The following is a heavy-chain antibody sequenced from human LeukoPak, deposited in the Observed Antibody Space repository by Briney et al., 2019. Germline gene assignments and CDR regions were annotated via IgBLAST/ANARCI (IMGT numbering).Heavy chain of an antibody. J-gene: IGHJ3*02. CDR2: ISYDGSNI. CDR1: GFTFSSYA. CDR3: ARDSSVAGHAFDI. V-gene: IGHV3-30*04. D-gene: IGHD6-19*01. Sequence: GGSLRLSCAASGFTFSSYAMHWVRQAPGKGLEWVAVISYDGSNIYYADSVKGRFTISRDNSKNTLYLQMNSLRAEDTAVYYCARDSSVAGHAFDIWGQGIMVTVSS.